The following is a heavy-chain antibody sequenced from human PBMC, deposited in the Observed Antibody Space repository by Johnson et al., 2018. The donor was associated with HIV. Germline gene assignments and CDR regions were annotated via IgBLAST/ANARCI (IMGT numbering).Heavy chain of an antibody. J-gene: IGHJ3*02. CDR3: ARGYYYDSSGYPIHDAFDI. CDR1: RFTFSFYA. D-gene: IGHD3-22*01. CDR2: ILYDGSNK. V-gene: IGHV3-30-3*01. Sequence: QMQLVESGGGVAQPGRSLRLSCAASRFTFSFYAMHWVRQAPGKGLEWVALILYDGSNKYYADSVKGRFTISRDNSKNTLSLQMNSLRAEDTAVYYCARGYYYDSSGYPIHDAFDIWGQGTMVTVSS.